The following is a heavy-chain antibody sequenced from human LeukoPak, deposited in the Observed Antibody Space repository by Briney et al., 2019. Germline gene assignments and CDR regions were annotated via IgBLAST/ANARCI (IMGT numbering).Heavy chain of an antibody. CDR1: GYTFTSYY. CDR2: ISAYNGNT. Sequence: GASVKVSCKASGYTFTSYYMHWVRQAPGQGLEWMGWISAYNGNTNYAQKLQGRVTMTTDTSTSTAYMELRSLRSDDTAVYYCARDGTGYSSSKGDYWGQGTLVTVSS. CDR3: ARDGTGYSSSKGDY. J-gene: IGHJ4*02. V-gene: IGHV1-18*04. D-gene: IGHD6-13*01.